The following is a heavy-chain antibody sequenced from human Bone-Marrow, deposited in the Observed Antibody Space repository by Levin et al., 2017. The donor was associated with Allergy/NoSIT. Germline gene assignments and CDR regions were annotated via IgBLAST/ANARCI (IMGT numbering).Heavy chain of an antibody. V-gene: IGHV3-11*06. J-gene: IGHJ3*02. D-gene: IGHD3/OR15-3a*01. CDR3: AKVRRGLDAFDI. CDR1: GFNFSDYY. Sequence: GESLKISCAASGFNFSDYYMSWIRQAPGKGLEWISYISNGSDSKNYADSVKGRLTISRDNAKNSLYLQVANLRAEDTAVYYCAKVRRGLDAFDIWGQGTMVTVSS. CDR2: ISNGSDSK.